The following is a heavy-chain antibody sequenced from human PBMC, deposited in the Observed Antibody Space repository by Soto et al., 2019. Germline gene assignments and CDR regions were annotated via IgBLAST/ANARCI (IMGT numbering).Heavy chain of an antibody. CDR2: SIPIFGTA. D-gene: IGHD1-26*01. CDR1: GGTCSSYA. J-gene: IGHJ5*02. Sequence: QVQLVQSGAEVKKPGSSVKVSCKASGGTCSSYAISWVRQAPGQGLEWMGGSIPIFGTANYAQKFQGRVTITADESTSTAYVELSSLRSEDTAVYYCAGLSGGSPPFDPWGQGTLVTVSS. V-gene: IGHV1-69*12. CDR3: AGLSGGSPPFDP.